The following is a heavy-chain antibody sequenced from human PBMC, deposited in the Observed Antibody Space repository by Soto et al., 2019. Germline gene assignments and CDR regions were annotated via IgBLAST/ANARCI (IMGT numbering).Heavy chain of an antibody. CDR1: GDSISSGGYS. V-gene: IGHV4-30-2*01. CDR3: ARAPRYCSSTSCPNYGMDV. D-gene: IGHD2-2*01. Sequence: PSETLSLTCAVSGDSISSGGYSWSWIRQPPGKGLEWIGYIYHSGSTYYNPSLKSRVTISVDRSKNQFSLKLSSVTAADTAVYYCARAPRYCSSTSCPNYGMDVWGQGTTVTVSS. CDR2: IYHSGST. J-gene: IGHJ6*02.